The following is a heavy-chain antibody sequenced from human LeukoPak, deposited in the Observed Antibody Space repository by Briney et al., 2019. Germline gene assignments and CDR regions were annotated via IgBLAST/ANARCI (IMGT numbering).Heavy chain of an antibody. CDR1: GYSLTRYW. V-gene: IGHV5-51*01. CDR3: ARRLERGYSGYDYYFDY. Sequence: GESLTNSCQGSGYSLTRYWIGWVRQLPGKGLEWMGIIYPGDSDTRYSPSFQGQVTISADKSISTAYLQWSSLKASDTAMYYCARRLERGYSGYDYYFDYWGQGTLVTVSS. CDR2: IYPGDSDT. J-gene: IGHJ4*02. D-gene: IGHD5-12*01.